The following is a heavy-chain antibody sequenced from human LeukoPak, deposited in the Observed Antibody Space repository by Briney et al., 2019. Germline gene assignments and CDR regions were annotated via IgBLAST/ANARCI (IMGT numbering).Heavy chain of an antibody. J-gene: IGHJ4*02. Sequence: GGSLRLSCAASRFTFSSYGMHWVRQAPGKGLEWVAVIWYDGSNKYYADSVKGRLTISRDNSKNTLYLQMNSLRAEDTAVYYCARDQASGYYYGSGSYEYYFDYWGQGTLVTVSS. D-gene: IGHD3-10*01. CDR1: RFTFSSYG. CDR3: ARDQASGYYYGSGSYEYYFDY. CDR2: IWYDGSNK. V-gene: IGHV3-33*01.